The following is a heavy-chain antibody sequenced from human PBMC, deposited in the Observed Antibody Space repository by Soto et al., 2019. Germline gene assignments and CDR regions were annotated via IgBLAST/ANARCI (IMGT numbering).Heavy chain of an antibody. CDR1: GYTFTSYA. J-gene: IGHJ4*02. D-gene: IGHD3-10*01. CDR2: INAGNGNT. Sequence: QVQLVQSGAEVKEPGASVKVSCKASGYTFTSYAMHWVRQAPGQRLEWMGWINAGNGNTKYSQKFQGRVTITGDTSASTAYMELSSLRSEDTAVYYCARGSEGSGSDSPFDYWGQGTLVTVSS. V-gene: IGHV1-3*01. CDR3: ARGSEGSGSDSPFDY.